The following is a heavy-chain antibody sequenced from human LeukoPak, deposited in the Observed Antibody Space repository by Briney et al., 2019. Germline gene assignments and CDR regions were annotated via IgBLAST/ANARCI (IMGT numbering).Heavy chain of an antibody. J-gene: IGHJ3*02. CDR1: GYTFAGHY. CDR2: INPNSGDT. D-gene: IGHD2-2*01. Sequence: AASVKVSCKASGYTFAGHYIHWVRQAPGQGLEWMGWINPNSGDTNYAQKFQGRVTMTRDMSISTAYMELSRLRSDDTAVYYCARDLLVVPAAISAFDIWGQGTMVTVSS. CDR3: ARDLLVVPAAISAFDI. V-gene: IGHV1-2*02.